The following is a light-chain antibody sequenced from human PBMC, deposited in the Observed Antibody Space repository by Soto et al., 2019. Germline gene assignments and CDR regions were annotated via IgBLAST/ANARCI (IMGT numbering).Light chain of an antibody. Sequence: EIVLTQSPGTLSLSPGERATLSCRASQSVSSSYLAWYQQKPGQAPRLLIYGASSRATGIPDRFSGSGSGTDWTLTISRLEPEDFAVYYCQQYGSSLFTFGGGTKVEIK. J-gene: IGKJ4*01. CDR2: GAS. CDR3: QQYGSSLFT. V-gene: IGKV3-20*01. CDR1: QSVSSSY.